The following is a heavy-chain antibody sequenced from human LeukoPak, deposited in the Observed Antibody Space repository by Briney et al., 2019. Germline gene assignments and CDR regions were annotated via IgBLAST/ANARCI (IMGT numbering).Heavy chain of an antibody. V-gene: IGHV3-9*01. D-gene: IGHD4-17*01. CDR3: AKQTVTTSLSTFDY. CDR1: GFTFDDYA. J-gene: IGHJ4*02. CDR2: ISWNSGSI. Sequence: GRSLRLSCAASGFTFDDYAMHWVRQAPGKGLEWVSGISWNSGSIGYADSVKGRFTISRDNAKNSLNLQMNSLRAEDTALYYCAKQTVTTSLSTFDYWGQGTLVTVSS.